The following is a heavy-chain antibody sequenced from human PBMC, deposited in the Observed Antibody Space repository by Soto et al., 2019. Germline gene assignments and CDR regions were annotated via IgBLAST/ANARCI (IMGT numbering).Heavy chain of an antibody. CDR3: ARDLAGGSSWYEFAS. V-gene: IGHV4-34*01. CDR1: GGSFSGYY. Sequence: SEILRLPWAVYGGSFSGYYCSWIRQHPGKGLEWIGEINHSGSTNYNPSLKSRVTISVDTSKNQFSLKVASVTSGDTAVYYCARDLAGGSSWYEFASRGHGTLVTVSS. CDR2: INHSGST. D-gene: IGHD6-13*01. J-gene: IGHJ5*01.